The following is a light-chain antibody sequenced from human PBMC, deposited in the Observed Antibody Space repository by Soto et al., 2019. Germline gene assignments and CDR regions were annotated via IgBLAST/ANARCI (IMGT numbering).Light chain of an antibody. CDR2: TAS. J-gene: IGKJ2*01. CDR1: QSVKTW. CDR3: QQYNSYAT. V-gene: IGKV1-5*03. Sequence: DIQMTQSPSSLSASVGDRVTITCRASQSVKTWLAWYQQKPGKAPRLLVYTASTLESGVPTRFSGSGSGTEFTLTISSLQPDDSATYYCQQYNSYATFGQGTKLDIK.